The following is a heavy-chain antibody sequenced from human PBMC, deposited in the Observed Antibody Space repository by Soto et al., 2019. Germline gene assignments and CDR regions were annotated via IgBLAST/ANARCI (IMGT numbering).Heavy chain of an antibody. Sequence: GGSLRLSCAASGFTFSSYAMSCVRQAPGKGLEWVSAISGSGGSTYYADSVKGRFTISRDNSKNTLYLQMNSLRAEDTAVYYCAKDVRRDSPPFAYLWGQGTLVTVSS. CDR3: AKDVRRDSPPFAYL. J-gene: IGHJ4*02. D-gene: IGHD2-15*01. CDR1: GFTFSSYA. CDR2: ISGSGGST. V-gene: IGHV3-23*01.